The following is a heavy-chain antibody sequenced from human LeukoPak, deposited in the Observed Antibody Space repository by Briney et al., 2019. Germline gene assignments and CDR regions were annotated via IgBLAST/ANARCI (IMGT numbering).Heavy chain of an antibody. J-gene: IGHJ5*02. V-gene: IGHV4-34*01. CDR1: GGSFSGYY. CDR2: INHSGST. D-gene: IGHD6-13*01. Sequence: SETLSLTCAVYGGSFSGYYWSWIRQPPGKGLEWIGEINHSGSTNYNPSLKSRVTISVDTSKNQFSLKLSSVTAADTAVYYCARAAGIAPDWFDPWGQGTLVTVSS. CDR3: ARAAGIAPDWFDP.